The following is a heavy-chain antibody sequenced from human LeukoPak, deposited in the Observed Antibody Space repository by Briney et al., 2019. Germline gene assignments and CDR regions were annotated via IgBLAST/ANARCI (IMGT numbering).Heavy chain of an antibody. Sequence: GGSLRLSCAASGFTFSSYGMHWVRQAPGKGLEWVAFIRYDGTNKYYADSVKGRFTISRDNYKNTLYLKMNNLRAEDTAVYYCARGSSWAEGHWGQGTLVTVSS. J-gene: IGHJ4*02. V-gene: IGHV3-30*02. D-gene: IGHD2-15*01. CDR2: IRYDGTNK. CDR1: GFTFSSYG. CDR3: ARGSSWAEGH.